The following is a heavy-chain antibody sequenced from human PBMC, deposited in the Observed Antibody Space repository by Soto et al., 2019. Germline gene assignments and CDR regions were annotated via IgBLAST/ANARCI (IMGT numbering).Heavy chain of an antibody. J-gene: IGHJ3*02. CDR3: ARPDYTQDVWYHTYDI. D-gene: IGHD3-3*01. Sequence: GASVKVSCKASGGTFSSYAISWVRQAPGQGLEWMGGIIPIFGTANYAQKFQGRVTITADESTSTAYMELSSLRSEDTAMYYCARPDYTQDVWYHTYDIWGQGTMVTVSS. CDR1: GGTFSSYA. V-gene: IGHV1-69*13. CDR2: IIPIFGTA.